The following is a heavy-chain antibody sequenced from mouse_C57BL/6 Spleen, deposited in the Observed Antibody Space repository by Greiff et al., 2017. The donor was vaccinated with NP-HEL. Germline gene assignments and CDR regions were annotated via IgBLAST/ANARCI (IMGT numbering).Heavy chain of an antibody. CDR3: AREGYYCSSYWYFDV. CDR2: INYDGSST. CDR1: GFTFSDYY. D-gene: IGHD1-1*01. Sequence: EVKLVESEGGLVQPGSSMKLSCTASGFTFSDYYMAWVRQVPEKGLEWVANINYDGSSTYYLDSLKSRFIISRDNAKNILYLQMSSLKSEDTATYYCAREGYYCSSYWYFDVWGTGTTVTVSS. J-gene: IGHJ1*03. V-gene: IGHV5-16*01.